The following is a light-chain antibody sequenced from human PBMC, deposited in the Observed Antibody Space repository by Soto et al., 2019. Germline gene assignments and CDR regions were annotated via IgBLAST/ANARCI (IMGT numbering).Light chain of an antibody. V-gene: IGLV2-14*01. J-gene: IGLJ1*01. CDR2: DFT. Sequence: QSALTQPASVSGSPGQSITISCTGTSSDVGGFNYVSWYQQYPGKAPKLMIYDFTNRPSGVSDRLSGSKSGNTASLTISGLQAEDEADYYCSSYTSGNSYVFGAGTKLTVL. CDR3: SSYTSGNSYV. CDR1: SSDVGGFNY.